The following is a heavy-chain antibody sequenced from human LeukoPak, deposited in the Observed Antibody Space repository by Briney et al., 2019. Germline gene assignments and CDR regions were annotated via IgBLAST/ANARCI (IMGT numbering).Heavy chain of an antibody. D-gene: IGHD3-9*01. V-gene: IGHV3-7*03. CDR1: GFTFSSYW. CDR3: ARAGRYFDWLSFFDY. J-gene: IGHJ4*02. Sequence: PGGSLRLSCAASGFTFSSYWMSWVRQAPGKGLEWVANIKQDGSEKYYVDSVKGRFTISRDNAKNSLHLQMNSLRAEDTAVYYCARAGRYFDWLSFFDYWGQGTLVTVSS. CDR2: IKQDGSEK.